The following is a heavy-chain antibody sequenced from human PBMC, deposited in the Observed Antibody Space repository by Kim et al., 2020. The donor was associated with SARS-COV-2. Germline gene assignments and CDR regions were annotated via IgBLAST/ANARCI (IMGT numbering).Heavy chain of an antibody. V-gene: IGHV3-30*18. Sequence: GGSLRLSCAASGFTFSSYGMHWVRQAPGKGLEWVAVIAYDGSNKYYEDSVKGRFTISRDNSKNTLYLQMNSLRAEDTAVYYCAKGQNYYGSGSYYNVPDYWGQGTLVTVSS. CDR1: GFTFSSYG. J-gene: IGHJ4*02. D-gene: IGHD3-10*01. CDR3: AKGQNYYGSGSYYNVPDY. CDR2: IAYDGSNK.